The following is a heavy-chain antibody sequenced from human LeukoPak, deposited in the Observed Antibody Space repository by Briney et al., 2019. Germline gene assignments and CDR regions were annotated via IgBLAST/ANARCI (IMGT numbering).Heavy chain of an antibody. CDR3: AKQMVERPHYYYMDV. CDR1: GFILSSFG. Sequence: GGSLRLSCAASGFILSSFGMHWVRQAPGKGVEWVAFIQDDESNKFYADSVKGRFTISRDNSKNTLFLQMNSLRPEDTALYYCAKQMVERPHYYYMDVWGKGTTVTVSS. D-gene: IGHD2-15*01. CDR2: IQDDESNK. V-gene: IGHV3-30*02. J-gene: IGHJ6*03.